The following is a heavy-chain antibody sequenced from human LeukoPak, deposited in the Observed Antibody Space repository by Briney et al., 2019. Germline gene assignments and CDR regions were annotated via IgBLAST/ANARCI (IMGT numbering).Heavy chain of an antibody. D-gene: IGHD6-13*01. V-gene: IGHV4-39*01. J-gene: IGHJ4*02. CDR3: ARQGTSGWYLFDY. Sequence: PSETLSLTCTVSGGSISSSSYYGGWIRQPPGKGLEWIGSIYYSGSTYYNPSLKSRVTISVDTSKNQFSLKLSSVTAADTAVYYCARQGTSGWYLFDYWGQGTLVTVSS. CDR1: GGSISSSSYY. CDR2: IYYSGST.